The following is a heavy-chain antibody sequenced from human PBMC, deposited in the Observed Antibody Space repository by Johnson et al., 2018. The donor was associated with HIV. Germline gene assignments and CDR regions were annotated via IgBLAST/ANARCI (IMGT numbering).Heavy chain of an antibody. CDR1: GFTFSSYA. CDR2: ISYDGSNK. CDR3: ARGRYYYDSSGSDAFDI. J-gene: IGHJ3*02. V-gene: IGHV3-30*04. Sequence: QVQLVESGGGVVQPGRSLRLSCAASGFTFSSYAMHWVRQAPGKWLEWVAVISYDGSNKYSADSVKGRFTISRDNAKNSLYLQMNSLRAEDTALYYCARGRYYYDSSGSDAFDIWGQGTMVTVSS. D-gene: IGHD3-22*01.